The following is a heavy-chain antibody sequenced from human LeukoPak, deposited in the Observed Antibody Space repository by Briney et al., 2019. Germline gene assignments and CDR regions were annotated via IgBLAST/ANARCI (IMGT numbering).Heavy chain of an antibody. CDR2: ITPLLDST. CDR3: TRLVAGGFDS. D-gene: IGHD2-15*01. V-gene: IGHV1-69*06. J-gene: IGHJ4*02. CDR1: GGSITNYA. Sequence: SVKVSCKFSGGSITNYAISWLRQAPGQGLDWMGRITPLLDSTNYAPKFQGRVTITADKSTNTAFMELSSLTSEDTAMYFCTRLVAGGFDSWGQGSLVTVSS.